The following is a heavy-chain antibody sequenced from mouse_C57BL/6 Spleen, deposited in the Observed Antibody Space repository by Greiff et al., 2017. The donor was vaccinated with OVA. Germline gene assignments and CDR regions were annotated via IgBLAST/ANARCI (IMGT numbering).Heavy chain of an antibody. CDR2: IYPGSGST. Sequence: QVHVKQPGAELVKPGASVKMSCKASGYTFTSYWITWVKQRPGQGLEWIGDIYPGSGSTNYNEKFKSKATLTVDTSSSTAYMQLSSLTSEDSAVYYCARNGKALYAMDYWGQGTSVTVSS. V-gene: IGHV1-55*01. D-gene: IGHD2-1*01. CDR3: ARNGKALYAMDY. J-gene: IGHJ4*01. CDR1: GYTFTSYW.